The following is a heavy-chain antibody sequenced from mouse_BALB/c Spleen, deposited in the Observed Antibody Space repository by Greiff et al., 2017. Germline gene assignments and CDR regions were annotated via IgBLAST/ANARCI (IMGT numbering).Heavy chain of an antibody. Sequence: EVQLQQSGAELVRSGASVKLSCTASGFNIKDYYMHWVKQRPEQGLEWIGWIDPENGDTEYAPKFQGKATMTADTSSNTAYLQLSSLTSEDTAVYYCNAGYAMDYWGQGTSVTVSS. CDR2: IDPENGDT. CDR1: GFNIKDYY. CDR3: NAGYAMDY. J-gene: IGHJ4*01. V-gene: IGHV14-4*02.